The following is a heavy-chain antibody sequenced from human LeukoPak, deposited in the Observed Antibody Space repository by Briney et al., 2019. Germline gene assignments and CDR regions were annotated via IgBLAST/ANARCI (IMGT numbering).Heavy chain of an antibody. V-gene: IGHV1-18*01. CDR1: VYTFTRYG. J-gene: IGHJ4*02. Sequence: ASVKVSCKASVYTFTRYGISWVRQAPGQGLEWMGWISGYNGKTNYAQKLQGRVTMTTDTSTSTAYMEPRSLRSDDTAVYYCAREGSKAAGSREFDYWGQGTLVTVSS. D-gene: IGHD6-13*01. CDR3: AREGSKAAGSREFDY. CDR2: ISGYNGKT.